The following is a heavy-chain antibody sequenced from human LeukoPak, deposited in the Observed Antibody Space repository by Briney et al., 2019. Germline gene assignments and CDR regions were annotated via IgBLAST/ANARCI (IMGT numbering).Heavy chain of an antibody. CDR3: ARVWGSSSSSMFDY. Sequence: SETLSLTCAVYGGSFSGYYWTWIRQPPGKGLEWIGSIYHSGSTYYNPSLKSRVTISVDTSKNQFSLKLSSVTAADTAVYYCARVWGSSSSSMFDYWGQGTLVTVSS. D-gene: IGHD6-6*01. CDR1: GGSFSGYY. CDR2: IYHSGST. J-gene: IGHJ4*02. V-gene: IGHV4-34*01.